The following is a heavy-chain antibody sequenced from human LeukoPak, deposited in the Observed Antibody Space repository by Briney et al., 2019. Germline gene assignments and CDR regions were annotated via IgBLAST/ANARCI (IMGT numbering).Heavy chain of an antibody. CDR2: INDSGRT. Sequence: SETLPLTCAVSGGPFSGYDWSWVRQTPGKGLEWIGEINDSGRTNYNPSLKSRVTIRLGTSDNQFSLQLTSVTAADTAVYYCARGLYWTSAGMGICFMDVWGTGTTVAVSS. D-gene: IGHD1-1*01. J-gene: IGHJ6*03. CDR3: ARGLYWTSAGMGICFMDV. CDR1: GGPFSGYD. V-gene: IGHV4-34*01.